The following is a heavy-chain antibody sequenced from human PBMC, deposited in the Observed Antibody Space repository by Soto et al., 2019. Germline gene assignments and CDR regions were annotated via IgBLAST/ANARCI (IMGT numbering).Heavy chain of an antibody. J-gene: IGHJ5*02. CDR1: GFNVTTNY. D-gene: IGHD6-19*01. CDR3: ARGQFSSGWYRGNWFDP. Sequence: HPGGSLRLSCAASGFNVTTNYVIWVRQAPGKAPEWVSALYSGGNPYYADSLRGRLSVSSDASKNTVDLQIDSLTTDDTAVYYCARGQFSSGWYRGNWFDPWGRGTLVTVSS. CDR2: LYSGGNP. V-gene: IGHV3-53*01.